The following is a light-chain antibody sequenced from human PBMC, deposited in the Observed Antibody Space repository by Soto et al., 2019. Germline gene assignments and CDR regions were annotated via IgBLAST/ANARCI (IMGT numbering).Light chain of an antibody. CDR2: EVS. Sequence: HSALTQPASVSGSPGQSITISCTGTSSDVGSYNLVSWYQQHPGKAPKLMIYEVSKRPSGVSNRFSGSKSGNTASLTISGLQAEDEADYYCCSYAGSSPVVFGGGTKVTVL. V-gene: IGLV2-23*02. CDR3: CSYAGSSPVV. J-gene: IGLJ2*01. CDR1: SSDVGSYNL.